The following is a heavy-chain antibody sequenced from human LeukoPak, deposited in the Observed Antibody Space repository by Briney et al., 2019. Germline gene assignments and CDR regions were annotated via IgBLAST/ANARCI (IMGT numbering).Heavy chain of an antibody. V-gene: IGHV3-30*02. CDR1: GFTFSSCA. D-gene: IGHD5-12*01. CDR3: AKDMYSGYVAIDY. CDR2: MRSDGFNQ. J-gene: IGHJ4*02. Sequence: PGGSLRLSCAASGFTFSSCAMHWVRQAPGKGLEWVAFMRSDGFNQDCADSVKGRFTISRDNSKNSLYLQMNSLREEDTAVYYCAKDMYSGYVAIDYWGQGTLVTVSS.